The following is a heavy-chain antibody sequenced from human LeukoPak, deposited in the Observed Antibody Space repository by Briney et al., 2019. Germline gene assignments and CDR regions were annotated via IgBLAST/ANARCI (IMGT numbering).Heavy chain of an antibody. V-gene: IGHV4-34*01. J-gene: IGHJ4*02. CDR2: VNHSGGT. CDR3: ARRRGARGPFDY. D-gene: IGHD1-26*01. CDR1: GGSFSGYY. Sequence: SETLSLTCAVYGGSFSGYYWSWIRQPPGKGLEWIGEVNHSGGTNYNPSLKSRVTISVDTSKNQFSLKLSSVTAADTAVYYCARRRGARGPFDYWGQGTLVTVSS.